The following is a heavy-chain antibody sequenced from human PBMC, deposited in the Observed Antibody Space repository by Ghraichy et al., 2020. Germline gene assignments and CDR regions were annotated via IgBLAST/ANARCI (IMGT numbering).Heavy chain of an antibody. CDR3: AKITLFYWFDP. J-gene: IGHJ5*02. CDR1: GGSISSSSYY. Sequence: SETLSLTCTVSGGSISSSSYYWGWIRQTPGNGLEFIGSIYDTGSTYNSPSFKSRVTISVDTSKSHLSLRLSSVTAADTAVYYCAKITLFYWFDPWGQGTLVTVSS. D-gene: IGHD3-3*01. V-gene: IGHV4-39*01. CDR2: IYDTGST.